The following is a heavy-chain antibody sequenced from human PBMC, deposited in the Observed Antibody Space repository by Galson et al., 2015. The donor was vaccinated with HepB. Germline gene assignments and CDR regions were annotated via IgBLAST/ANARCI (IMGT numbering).Heavy chain of an antibody. Sequence: PALVKPTQTLTLTCTSSGFSLSTSGVGVGWIRQPPGRALEWLALIYWDDDKRYSPSLNSRLSITKDTSKNQVVLTMTNMDPVDTATYYCAHMSTTVTTGWFDPWGQGTLVTVSS. J-gene: IGHJ5*02. V-gene: IGHV2-5*02. D-gene: IGHD4-11*01. CDR3: AHMSTTVTTGWFDP. CDR2: IYWDDDK. CDR1: GFSLSTSGVG.